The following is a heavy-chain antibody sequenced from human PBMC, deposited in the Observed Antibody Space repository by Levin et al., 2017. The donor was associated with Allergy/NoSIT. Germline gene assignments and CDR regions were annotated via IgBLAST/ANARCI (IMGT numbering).Heavy chain of an antibody. Sequence: GGSLRLSCAASGFPFSSYAMHWVRQAPGKGLEWVAVISSDGTSEHLADSVKGRFTISRDDSKNTLYLQMNSLRPEDTAVYYCARVHPDNSGWLYWFHPWGQGTLVTVSS. J-gene: IGHJ5*02. V-gene: IGHV3-30-3*01. CDR3: ARVHPDNSGWLYWFHP. CDR2: ISSDGTSE. D-gene: IGHD6-19*01. CDR1: GFPFSSYA.